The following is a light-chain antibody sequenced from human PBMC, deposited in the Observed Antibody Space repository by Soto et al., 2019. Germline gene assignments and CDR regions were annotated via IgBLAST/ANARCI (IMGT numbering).Light chain of an antibody. Sequence: EIVLTQSPGTLSLSPGERATLSCRASQSVSSQSLVWYKQKPGQAPRLFIFGTSSRATGIPDRFSGSGSGTNFTLTISRLEPEDSAVYFCQQYTGPPTTFGQGTRLEIK. CDR1: QSVSSQS. CDR2: GTS. V-gene: IGKV3-20*01. CDR3: QQYTGPPTT. J-gene: IGKJ5*01.